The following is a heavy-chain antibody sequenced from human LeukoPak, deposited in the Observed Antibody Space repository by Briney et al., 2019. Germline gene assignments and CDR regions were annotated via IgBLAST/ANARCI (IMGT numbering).Heavy chain of an antibody. Sequence: GASVKVSCKASGYTFTSYDINWVRQATGQGLEWMGWISAYNGNTNYAQKLQGRVTMTTDTSTSTAYMELRSLRSDDTAVYYCARLELSTTGTTQDAFDIWGQGTMVTVSS. J-gene: IGHJ3*02. V-gene: IGHV1-18*01. CDR3: ARLELSTTGTTQDAFDI. CDR2: ISAYNGNT. CDR1: GYTFTSYD. D-gene: IGHD1-1*01.